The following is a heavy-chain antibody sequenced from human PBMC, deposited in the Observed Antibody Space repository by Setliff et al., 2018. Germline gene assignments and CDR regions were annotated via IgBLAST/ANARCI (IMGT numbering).Heavy chain of an antibody. J-gene: IGHJ4*02. CDR3: TSTTLDF. V-gene: IGHV3-49*04. CDR2: IRSKAYGGTT. Sequence: SSGGYYWSWVRQAPGKGLEWVGFIRSKAYGGTTEYAASVKGRFTISRDDSKSIAYLQMNSLKTEDTAVYYCTSTTLDFWGPGTLVTVSS. D-gene: IGHD1-1*01. CDR1: SSGGYY.